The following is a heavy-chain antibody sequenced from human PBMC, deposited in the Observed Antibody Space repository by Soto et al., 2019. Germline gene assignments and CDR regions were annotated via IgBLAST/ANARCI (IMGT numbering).Heavy chain of an antibody. CDR1: GFTFSSYG. D-gene: IGHD2-2*01. V-gene: IGHV3-33*01. Sequence: PGGSLRLSCAASGFTFSSYGMHWVRQAPGKGLEWVALIWYDGSNKYYADSVKGRFTISRDNSENTLYLQMNSLRAEDTAVYYCARVGVTAATTYYFDYWGQGTQVTVSS. CDR2: IWYDGSNK. J-gene: IGHJ4*02. CDR3: ARVGVTAATTYYFDY.